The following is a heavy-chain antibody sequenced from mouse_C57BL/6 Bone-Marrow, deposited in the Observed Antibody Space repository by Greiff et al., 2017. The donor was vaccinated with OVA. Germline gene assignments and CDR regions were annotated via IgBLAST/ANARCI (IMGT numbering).Heavy chain of an antibody. CDR1: GYTFTSYW. CDR2: IHPNSGST. Sequence: QVQLQQPGAELVKPGASVKMSCKASGYTFTSYWITWVKQRPGQGLEWIGMIHPNSGSTNYNEKFKSKATLTVDKSSSTAYMQLSSLTSEDSAVYYCARFPHYYCSSWSYYAMDYWGQGTSVTVSS. V-gene: IGHV1-64*01. D-gene: IGHD1-1*01. J-gene: IGHJ4*01. CDR3: ARFPHYYCSSWSYYAMDY.